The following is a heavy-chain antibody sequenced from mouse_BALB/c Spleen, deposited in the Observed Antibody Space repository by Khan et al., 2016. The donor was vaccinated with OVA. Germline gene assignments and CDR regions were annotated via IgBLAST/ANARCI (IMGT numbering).Heavy chain of an antibody. CDR3: TRDGNHAHWYFDV. J-gene: IGHJ1*01. Sequence: EVELVESGGGLVKPGGSLKLSCAASGFTFSSYTMSWVRQTPEKRLEWVATISSGGTYTYYPDTVKGRFTLPRDNAKNTLYLQMSSLKSEDSAIFYLTRDGNHAHWYFDVWGAGTTVTVSA. V-gene: IGHV5-6-4*01. D-gene: IGHD2-1*01. CDR1: GFTFSSYT. CDR2: ISSGGTYT.